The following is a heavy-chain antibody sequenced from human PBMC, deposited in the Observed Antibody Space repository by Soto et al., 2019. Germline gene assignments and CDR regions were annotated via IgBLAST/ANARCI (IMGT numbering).Heavy chain of an antibody. Sequence: EVQLVESGGGLVQPGGSLRLSCAASGFTFSSYSMNWVRQAPGKGLEWVSYISSSSSTIYYADSVKGRFTISRDNAKNSLYLQMNSLRAEDTAVYYCARVCFDVVRGFIISASNDAFDIWGQGTMVTVSS. V-gene: IGHV3-48*01. CDR3: ARVCFDVVRGFIISASNDAFDI. J-gene: IGHJ3*02. D-gene: IGHD3-10*01. CDR1: GFTFSSYS. CDR2: ISSSSSTI.